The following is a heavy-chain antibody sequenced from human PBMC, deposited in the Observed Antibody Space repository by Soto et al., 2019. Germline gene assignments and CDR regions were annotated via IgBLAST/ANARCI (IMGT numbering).Heavy chain of an antibody. J-gene: IGHJ4*02. CDR3: ARSGGGYDLGDY. Sequence: QVQLVQSGAEVKKPGASVKVSCKASGYTFIGYYIHWVRQAPGQGLEWMGWLNPNSGGAKYSQKFQAWVTMTSDTSISTAYMELSRLKSDDTAVYYCARSGGGYDLGDYWGQGTLVTVSS. D-gene: IGHD5-12*01. CDR2: LNPNSGGA. V-gene: IGHV1-2*04. CDR1: GYTFIGYY.